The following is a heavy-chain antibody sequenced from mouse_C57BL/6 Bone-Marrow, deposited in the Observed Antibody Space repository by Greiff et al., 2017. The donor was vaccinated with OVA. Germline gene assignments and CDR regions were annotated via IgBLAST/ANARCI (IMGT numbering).Heavy chain of an antibody. V-gene: IGHV10-1*01. J-gene: IGHJ3*01. CDR1: GFSFNTYA. Sequence: EVQLQQSGGGLVQPKGSLKLSCAASGFSFNTYAVNWVRQAPGKGLEWVARIRSKSNNYATYYADSVKDRFTISRDDSESMLYLQMNNLKTEDTAMYYCVRQLGRRAWFAYWGQGTLVTVSA. D-gene: IGHD4-1*01. CDR2: IRSKSNNYAT. CDR3: VRQLGRRAWFAY.